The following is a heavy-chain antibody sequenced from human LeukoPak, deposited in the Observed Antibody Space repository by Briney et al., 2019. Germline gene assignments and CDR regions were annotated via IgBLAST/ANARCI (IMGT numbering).Heavy chain of an antibody. Sequence: SETLSLTCTVSGGSISSGGYYWSWIRQHPGKGLEWIGYIYYSGSTYYNPSLKSRVTISVDTSKNQFSLKLSSVTAADTAVYYGARRGYSYGYEGSPFDYWGQGTLVTVSS. CDR2: IYYSGST. V-gene: IGHV4-31*03. CDR1: GGSISSGGYY. CDR3: ARRGYSYGYEGSPFDY. D-gene: IGHD5-18*01. J-gene: IGHJ4*02.